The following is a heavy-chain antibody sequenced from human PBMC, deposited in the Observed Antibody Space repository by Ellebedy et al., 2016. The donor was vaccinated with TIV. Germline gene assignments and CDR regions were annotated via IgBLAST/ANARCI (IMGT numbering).Heavy chain of an antibody. CDR3: ARESVRYFDWDY. V-gene: IGHV3-74*01. CDR1: GFTLSGYW. Sequence: PGGSLRLSCAASGFTLSGYWMHWVRQAPGKGLEWVSRINTDGSSTSYADFAEGRFTIARDNAKKTLLLDINSLTADDTAVYYCARESVRYFDWDYWGQGTLVTVSS. J-gene: IGHJ4*02. D-gene: IGHD3-9*01. CDR2: INTDGSST.